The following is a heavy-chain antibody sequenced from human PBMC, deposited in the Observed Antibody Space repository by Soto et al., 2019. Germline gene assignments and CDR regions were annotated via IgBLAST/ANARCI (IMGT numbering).Heavy chain of an antibody. CDR1: GGTFSSYT. J-gene: IGHJ5*02. D-gene: IGHD1-26*01. CDR3: ARGSYGGYSWFDP. CDR2: IIPILGIA. V-gene: IGHV1-69*02. Sequence: QVQLVQSGAEVKKPGSSVKVSCKASGGTFSSYTISWVRQAPGQGLEWMGRIIPILGIANYAQKFQGRVTITADKSTSTAYMELSSLRSEDTAVYYCARGSYGGYSWFDPWGQGTLVTVSS.